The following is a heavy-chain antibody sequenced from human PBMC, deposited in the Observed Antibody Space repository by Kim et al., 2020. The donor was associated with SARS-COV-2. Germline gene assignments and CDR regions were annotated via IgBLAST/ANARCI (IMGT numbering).Heavy chain of an antibody. V-gene: IGHV3-7*03. CDR3: ARDMLESVGNYYYYGMDV. CDR2: IKQDGSEK. CDR1: GFTFSSYW. Sequence: GGSLRLSCAASGFTFSSYWMSWVRQAPGKGLEWVANIKQDGSEKYYVDSVKGRFTISRDNAKNSLYLQMNSLRAEDTAVYYCARDMLESVGNYYYYGMDVWGQGTTVTVSS. D-gene: IGHD1-1*01. J-gene: IGHJ6*02.